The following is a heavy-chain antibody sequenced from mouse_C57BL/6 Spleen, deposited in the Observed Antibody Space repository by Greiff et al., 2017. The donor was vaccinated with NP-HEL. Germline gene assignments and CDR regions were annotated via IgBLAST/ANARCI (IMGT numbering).Heavy chain of an antibody. CDR1: GYTFTDYY. CDR3: ARDDGLFDY. Sequence: VQLQQSGPVLVKPGASVKMSCKASGYTFTDYYMNWVKQSHGKSLEWIGVINPYNGGTSYNQKFKGKATLTVDKSSSTAYMELNSLTSEDSAVYYCARDDGLFDYWGQGTTLTVSS. CDR2: INPYNGGT. J-gene: IGHJ2*01. V-gene: IGHV1-19*01. D-gene: IGHD2-3*01.